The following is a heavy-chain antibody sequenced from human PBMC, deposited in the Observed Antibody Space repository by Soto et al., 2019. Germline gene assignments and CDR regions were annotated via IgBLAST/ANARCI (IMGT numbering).Heavy chain of an antibody. CDR1: GNTHTIYF. Sequence: QEQLVQSGAEVKQPGASVRVSCKASGNTHTIYFIHWLRQARGQGLEWMGWINSVSGGTNYAHKFQGRVTMTRDTATTTDLMEQSCLRSDDTAVYFFAMCGSYYAHWVQGTLVTVSS. CDR3: AMCGSYYAH. CDR2: INSVSGGT. D-gene: IGHD3-10*01. J-gene: IGHJ4*02. V-gene: IGHV1-2*02.